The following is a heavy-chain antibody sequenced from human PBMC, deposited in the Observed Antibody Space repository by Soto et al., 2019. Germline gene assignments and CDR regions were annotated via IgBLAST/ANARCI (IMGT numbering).Heavy chain of an antibody. D-gene: IGHD1-26*01. CDR1: GGSISSYY. CDR3: ARGREQWGLLRPAGRAFDI. CDR2: IYYSGST. J-gene: IGHJ3*02. V-gene: IGHV4-59*01. Sequence: PSETLSLTCTVSGGSISSYYWSWIRQPPGKGLEWIGYIYYSGSTNYNPSLKSRVTISVDTSKNQFSLKLSSVTAADTAVYYCARGREQWGLLRPAGRAFDIWGQGTMVTVSS.